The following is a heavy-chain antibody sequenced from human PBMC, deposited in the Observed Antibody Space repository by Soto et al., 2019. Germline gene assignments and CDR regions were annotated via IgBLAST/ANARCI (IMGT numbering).Heavy chain of an antibody. Sequence: GGSLSLSCAGAGFIFGDAWLRWVRQAPGEGLGWVGRDKRKSDGETTDSAATVTGRFTISRDDSKPTVYLQMNSLKIEDTGIYYCVAGSPFEYWGQGTPVNRLL. J-gene: IGHJ4*02. D-gene: IGHD1-26*01. CDR2: DKRKSDGETT. CDR3: VAGSPFEY. V-gene: IGHV3-15*05. CDR1: GFIFGDAW.